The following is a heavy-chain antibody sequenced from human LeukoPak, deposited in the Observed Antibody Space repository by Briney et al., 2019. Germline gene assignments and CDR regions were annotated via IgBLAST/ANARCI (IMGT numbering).Heavy chain of an antibody. Sequence: SVKVSCKASGGTFSSYAISWVRQAPGQGLEWMGGIIPIFGTANYAQKFQGRVTITADESTSTAYMELSSLRSEDTAVYYCASSPYCSSTSCYTRWFDPWGQGTQVTVSS. V-gene: IGHV1-69*13. CDR1: GGTFSSYA. D-gene: IGHD2-2*02. CDR3: ASSPYCSSTSCYTRWFDP. J-gene: IGHJ5*02. CDR2: IIPIFGTA.